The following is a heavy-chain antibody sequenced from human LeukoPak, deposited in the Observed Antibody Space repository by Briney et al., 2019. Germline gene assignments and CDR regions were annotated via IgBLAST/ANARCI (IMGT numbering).Heavy chain of an antibody. D-gene: IGHD2-2*01. V-gene: IGHV4-34*01. Sequence: SETLSLTCAVYGGSFSGYYWSWIRQPPGKGLEWIGEINHSGSTNYNPSLKSRVTISVDTSKNQFSPKLSSVTAADTAVYYCARGVPMVYWGQGTLVTVSS. CDR2: INHSGST. J-gene: IGHJ4*02. CDR3: ARGVPMVY. CDR1: GGSFSGYY.